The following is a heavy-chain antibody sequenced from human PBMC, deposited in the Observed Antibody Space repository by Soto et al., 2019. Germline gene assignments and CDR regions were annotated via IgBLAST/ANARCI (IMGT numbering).Heavy chain of an antibody. CDR1: GGSISSGGSS. CDR2: LYQSGST. J-gene: IGHJ4*02. Sequence: QLQLQESGSGLVKPSQTLSLTCAVSGGSISSGGSSWSWIRQPPGKGLEWIGYLYQSGSTYYNPVLTGGVTIPVDRSKNQCSLKLRSVTAADTAVYYCARAGGLGAVAVDSWGQGTLVTVSS. V-gene: IGHV4-30-2*01. D-gene: IGHD6-13*01. CDR3: ARAGGLGAVAVDS.